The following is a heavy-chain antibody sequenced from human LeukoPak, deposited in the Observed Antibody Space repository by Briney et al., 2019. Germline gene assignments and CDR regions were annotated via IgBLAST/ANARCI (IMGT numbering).Heavy chain of an antibody. CDR1: GFTFSSYA. CDR2: FSGSGGST. V-gene: IGHV3-23*01. CDR3: ANTKWVLLVYCGGDSYSPHFDH. Sequence: GGSLRLSCAASGFTFSSYAMSWVRQAPGKGLEWVLTFSGSGGSTYYADSVKGRFTISRDNSKNTMYLQMNSLRAEDTAVYYYANTKWVLLVYCGGDSYSPHFDHWGQGTLVTVPS. D-gene: IGHD2-21*02. J-gene: IGHJ5*02.